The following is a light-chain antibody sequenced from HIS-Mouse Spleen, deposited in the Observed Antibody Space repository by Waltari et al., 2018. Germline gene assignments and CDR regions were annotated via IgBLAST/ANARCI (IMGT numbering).Light chain of an antibody. CDR2: EVA. Sequence: DIVMTQTPLSLSVTPGQPASISCKSSQSLLHSDGKTYWYWYLQKPGQSPQVLIYEVACRFSGVPDRFSGSGSGTDFTLKISRVEAEDVGVYYCMQGIHLPLTFGGGTKVEIK. CDR3: MQGIHLPLT. CDR1: QSLLHSDGKTY. V-gene: IGKV2-29*03. J-gene: IGKJ4*01.